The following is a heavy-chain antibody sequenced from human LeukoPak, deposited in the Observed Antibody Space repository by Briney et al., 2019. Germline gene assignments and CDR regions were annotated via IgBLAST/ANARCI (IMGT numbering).Heavy chain of an antibody. CDR1: GGTFSSYA. CDR3: ARETRIAAAGPTGGYYFDY. CDR2: IIPIFGTA. D-gene: IGHD6-13*01. Sequence: SVKVSCKASGGTFSSYAISWVRQAPGQGLEWMGGIIPIFGTANYAQKFQGRVTITTDESTSTAYMELCSLRSEDTAVYYCARETRIAAAGPTGGYYFDYWGQGTLVTVSS. V-gene: IGHV1-69*05. J-gene: IGHJ4*02.